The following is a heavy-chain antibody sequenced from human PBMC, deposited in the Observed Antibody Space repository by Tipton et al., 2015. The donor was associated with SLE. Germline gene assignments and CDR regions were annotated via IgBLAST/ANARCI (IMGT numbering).Heavy chain of an antibody. V-gene: IGHV3-7*03. CDR2: INQDESQK. J-gene: IGHJ6*03. CDR1: GFTISPDW. CDR3: ARDRGYYYMDV. Sequence: SLRLSCAASGFTISPDWMGWVRQAPGKGLEWVACINQDESQKYYADSVKGRFIISRDNAKNSFFLQMNTLRAEDTAVYYRARDRGYYYMDVWGKGTTVTVSS.